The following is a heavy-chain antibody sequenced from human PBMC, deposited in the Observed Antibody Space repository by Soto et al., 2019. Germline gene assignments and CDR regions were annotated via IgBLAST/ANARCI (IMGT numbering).Heavy chain of an antibody. D-gene: IGHD3-22*01. Sequence: ASVKVSCKASGYTFTSPAMHWLRQAAGQRPEWMGWINAGNGNTKYSQKFQGRVAITRGISASTVYMELSSLRSEDTAVYFCARVTDYFDTIGYYREYFQHWGQGTPVTVSS. CDR1: GYTFTSPA. CDR3: ARVTDYFDTIGYYREYFQH. CDR2: INAGNGNT. V-gene: IGHV1-3*01. J-gene: IGHJ1*01.